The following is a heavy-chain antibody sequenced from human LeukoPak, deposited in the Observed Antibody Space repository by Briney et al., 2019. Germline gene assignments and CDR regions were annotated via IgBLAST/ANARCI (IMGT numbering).Heavy chain of an antibody. CDR3: ARDYGGNSWLYYFDY. Sequence: ASVKVSCKASGYTFTGYYVHWVRQVPGQGLEWMGWINPNSSATNFPQKFQGRVTLTRDTSITTAYMELSRLRSDDTAVYYCARDYGGNSWLYYFDYWGQGTLVTVSS. D-gene: IGHD4-23*01. CDR2: INPNSSAT. J-gene: IGHJ4*02. CDR1: GYTFTGYY. V-gene: IGHV1-2*02.